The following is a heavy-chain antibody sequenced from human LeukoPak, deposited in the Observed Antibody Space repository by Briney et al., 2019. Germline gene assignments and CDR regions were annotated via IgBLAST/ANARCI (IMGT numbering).Heavy chain of an antibody. CDR1: GCSISSYY. CDR3: ARGAEVLGVVPLYYFDY. V-gene: IGHV4-59*01. D-gene: IGHD2-15*01. CDR2: IYYSGST. Sequence: SETLALTCPVSGCSISSYYWSWIRQPPGKGLEWIGYIYYSGSTNYNPSLMSRATISVDTSKNQFSLKLSSVTAADTAVYYCARGAEVLGVVPLYYFDYWGQGTLVTVSS. J-gene: IGHJ4*02.